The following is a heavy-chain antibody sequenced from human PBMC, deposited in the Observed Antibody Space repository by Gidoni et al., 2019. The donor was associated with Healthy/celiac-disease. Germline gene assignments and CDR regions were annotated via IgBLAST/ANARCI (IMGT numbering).Heavy chain of an antibody. Sequence: QVQLVESGGGVVQPGRSLRLSCAASGFTFSSYGMHWVCQAPGKGLEWVAVIWYDGSNKYYADSVKGRFTISRDNSKNTLYLQMNSLRAEDTAVYYCARDHRYCTNGVCQPPYYYYGMDVWGQGTTVTVSS. CDR3: ARDHRYCTNGVCQPPYYYYGMDV. D-gene: IGHD2-8*01. CDR2: IWYDGSNK. J-gene: IGHJ6*02. V-gene: IGHV3-33*01. CDR1: GFTFSSYG.